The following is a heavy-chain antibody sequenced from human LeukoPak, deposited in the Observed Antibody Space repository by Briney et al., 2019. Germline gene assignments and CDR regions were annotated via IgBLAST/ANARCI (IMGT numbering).Heavy chain of an antibody. V-gene: IGHV4-34*01. CDR1: GGSFSDYF. J-gene: IGHJ5*02. CDR3: ARGGLAGSKWSWFDP. D-gene: IGHD6-19*01. Sequence: SETLSLTCAVYGGSFSDYFWSWIRQSPGKGLEWIGEIERGGSTVYSPSLQGRVTMSLDSPKIQFSLRLTSVTAADTAVYFCARGGLAGSKWSWFDPWGQGTLVTVSS. CDR2: IERGGST.